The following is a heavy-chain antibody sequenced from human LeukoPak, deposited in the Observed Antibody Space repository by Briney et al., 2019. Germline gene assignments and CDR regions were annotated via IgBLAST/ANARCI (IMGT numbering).Heavy chain of an antibody. Sequence: SVKVSCKASGGTFSSYAISWVRQAPGQGLEWMGGIIPIFGTANYAQTFQGRVTITADESTNTAYMELSSLRSEDTAVYYCARDGVAARGSFDYWGQGTLVTVSS. CDR2: IIPIFGTA. V-gene: IGHV1-69*13. J-gene: IGHJ4*02. CDR3: ARDGVAARGSFDY. D-gene: IGHD6-6*01. CDR1: GGTFSSYA.